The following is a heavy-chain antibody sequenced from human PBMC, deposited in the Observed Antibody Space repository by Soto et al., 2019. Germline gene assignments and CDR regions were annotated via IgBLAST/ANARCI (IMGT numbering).Heavy chain of an antibody. CDR1: GYTFTSYG. V-gene: IGHV1-18*01. J-gene: IGHJ5*02. Sequence: QVQLVQSGAEVKKPGASVKVSCKASGYTFTSYGIIWVRQAPGQGLERMGWISAYNGNTNYAQKLQSRVTMTTDTSTSTAYMELRSLRSDDTAVYYCARGGCSGGSCYPNWFDPWGQGTLFTVSS. CDR2: ISAYNGNT. D-gene: IGHD2-15*01. CDR3: ARGGCSGGSCYPNWFDP.